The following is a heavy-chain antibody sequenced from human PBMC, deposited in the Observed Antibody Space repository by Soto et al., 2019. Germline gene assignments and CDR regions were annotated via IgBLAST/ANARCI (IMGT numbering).Heavy chain of an antibody. Sequence: PSETLSLTCTVSGGSISSSSYYWGWIRQPPGKGLEWIGSIYYSGSTYYNPSLKSRVTISVDTSKNQFSLELSSVTAADTAVYYCARRGDYDILTGYSTFDYWGQGTLVTVSS. J-gene: IGHJ4*02. D-gene: IGHD3-9*01. CDR2: IYYSGST. V-gene: IGHV4-39*01. CDR3: ARRGDYDILTGYSTFDY. CDR1: GGSISSSSYY.